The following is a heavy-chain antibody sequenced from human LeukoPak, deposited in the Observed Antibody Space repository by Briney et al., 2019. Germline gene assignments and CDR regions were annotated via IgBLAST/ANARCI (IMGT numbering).Heavy chain of an antibody. V-gene: IGHV4-4*02. CDR3: ARDRGYSNYYYYYYMDV. D-gene: IGHD4-11*01. CDR2: IYHSGST. J-gene: IGHJ6*03. CDR1: GGSISSSNW. Sequence: PSETLSLTCAVSGGSISSSNWWSWVRQPPGKGLEWIGEIYHSGSTNYNPSLKSRVTISVDKSENQFSLKLSSVTAADTAVYYCARDRGYSNYYYYYYMDVWGKGTTVTVSS.